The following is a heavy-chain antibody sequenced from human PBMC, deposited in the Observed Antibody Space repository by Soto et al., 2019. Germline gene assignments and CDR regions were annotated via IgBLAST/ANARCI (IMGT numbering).Heavy chain of an antibody. CDR1: GFNFAKFA. CDR3: AKALEIVLMVHAASDY. D-gene: IGHD2-8*01. Sequence: AGGSLRLSCAASGFNFAKFAMNWVRQAPGQGLEWVSAISGGGSTTYYADSVKGRFTISRDNSRNTVHLQIDSQRAEDTAIYYCAKALEIVLMVHAASDYLGQGIPVTVSS. CDR2: ISGGGSTT. V-gene: IGHV3-23*01. J-gene: IGHJ4*02.